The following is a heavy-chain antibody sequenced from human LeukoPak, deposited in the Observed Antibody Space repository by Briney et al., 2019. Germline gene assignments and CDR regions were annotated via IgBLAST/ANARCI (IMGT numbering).Heavy chain of an antibody. D-gene: IGHD5-12*01. CDR3: AREGSGYSDYDPDY. CDR2: IWYDGSNK. Sequence: AGSLRLSCAASGFTLSSYGMHWVRQAPGKGLEWVAVIWYDGSNKYYADSVKGRFTISRDNSKNTVYLRMNSLRAEDTAVYYCAREGSGYSDYDPDYWGQGTLVTVSS. CDR1: GFTLSSYG. J-gene: IGHJ4*02. V-gene: IGHV3-33*01.